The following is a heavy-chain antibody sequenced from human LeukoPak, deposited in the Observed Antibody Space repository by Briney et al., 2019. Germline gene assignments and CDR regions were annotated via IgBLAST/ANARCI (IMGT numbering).Heavy chain of an antibody. V-gene: IGHV3-33*06. CDR3: AKNRLRGYSYGYVDY. J-gene: IGHJ4*02. D-gene: IGHD5-18*01. Sequence: GGSLRLSCAASGFTFSSYAMHWVRQAPGKGLEWVAVIWYDGANQYYTDSVKGRFTISRDNSKNTLYLQMNSLRAEDTAVYYCAKNRLRGYSYGYVDYWGQGTLVTVSS. CDR2: IWYDGANQ. CDR1: GFTFSSYA.